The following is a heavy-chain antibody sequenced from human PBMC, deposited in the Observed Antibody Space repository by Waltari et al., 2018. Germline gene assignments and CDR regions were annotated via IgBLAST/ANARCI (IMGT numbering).Heavy chain of an antibody. CDR1: GGSISNYY. Sequence: QVQLQESGPGLVKPSETLSLTCTVSGGSISNYYWSWIRQPAGKGLEWIGRTYTSGSNAYNPSLKSRVTMSLDTSKNQFSLKMTSVTAADTAVYYCAREEIEKWGTWFDPWGQGILVTVSS. CDR3: AREEIEKWGTWFDP. J-gene: IGHJ5*02. V-gene: IGHV4-4*07. D-gene: IGHD3-16*01. CDR2: TYTSGSN.